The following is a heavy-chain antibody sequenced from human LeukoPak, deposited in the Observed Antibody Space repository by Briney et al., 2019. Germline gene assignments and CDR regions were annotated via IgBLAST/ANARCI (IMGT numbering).Heavy chain of an antibody. V-gene: IGHV3-48*01. D-gene: IGHD6-19*01. J-gene: IGHJ5*02. CDR3: ATKGHSGGWCPAS. Sequence: SVRGRFTISRDNAKNSLYLLMNSLRVEDTAMYYCATKGHSGGWCPASWGQGTLVTVSS.